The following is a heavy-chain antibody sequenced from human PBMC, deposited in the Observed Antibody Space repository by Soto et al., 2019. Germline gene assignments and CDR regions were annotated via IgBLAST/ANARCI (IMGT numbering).Heavy chain of an antibody. D-gene: IGHD3-16*02. Sequence: GGSLRLSCAASGFTFSSYGMHWVRQAPGKGLEWVAVIWYDGSNKYYADSVKGRFTISRDNSKNTLYLQMNSLRAEDTAGYYCARDTVTNYVWGSYRPYYYYGMDVWGQGTTVTVSS. CDR3: ARDTVTNYVWGSYRPYYYYGMDV. CDR1: GFTFSSYG. J-gene: IGHJ6*02. V-gene: IGHV3-33*01. CDR2: IWYDGSNK.